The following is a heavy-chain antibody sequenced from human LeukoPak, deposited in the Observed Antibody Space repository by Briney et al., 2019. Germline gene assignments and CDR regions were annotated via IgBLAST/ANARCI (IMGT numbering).Heavy chain of an antibody. J-gene: IGHJ4*02. Sequence: GGSLRLSCAASGFTFSSYSMNLVRQAAGKGLEWVSSMSSSSSYIYYADSVKGRFTISRDNAKNSLYLQMNSLRAEDTAVYYCARGGRDYYDSSGYYNYFDYWGQGTLVTVSS. V-gene: IGHV3-21*01. D-gene: IGHD3-22*01. CDR3: ARGGRDYYDSSGYYNYFDY. CDR1: GFTFSSYS. CDR2: MSSSSSYI.